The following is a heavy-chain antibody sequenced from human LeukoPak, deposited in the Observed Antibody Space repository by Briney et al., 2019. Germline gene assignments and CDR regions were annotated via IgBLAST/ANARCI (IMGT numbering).Heavy chain of an antibody. CDR3: EELGITMIGGV. V-gene: IGHV3-48*03. J-gene: IGHJ6*04. D-gene: IGHD3-10*02. CDR1: GFIFSSYE. CDR2: ISSSGSTI. Sequence: GGSLRLSCAASGFIFSSYEMNWVRQAPGKGLEWVSYISSSGSTIYYADSVKGRFTISRDNAKNSLYLQMNSLRAEDTAVYYCEELGITMIGGVWGKGTTVTISS.